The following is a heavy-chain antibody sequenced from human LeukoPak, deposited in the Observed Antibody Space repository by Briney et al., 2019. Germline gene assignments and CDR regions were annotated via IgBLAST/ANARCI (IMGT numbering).Heavy chain of an antibody. CDR1: GFTFSSDN. V-gene: IGHV3-21*01. Sequence: GGSLRLSCAASGFTFSSDNMNWVRQAPGKRLKWVSSITSSSSYVFYADSVKGRFTISRDNAKNTVYLQMNSLRAEDTAVYYCAKEGWFTAVAGLFDYWGQGTLVTVSS. D-gene: IGHD6-19*01. J-gene: IGHJ4*02. CDR3: AKEGWFTAVAGLFDY. CDR2: ITSSSSYV.